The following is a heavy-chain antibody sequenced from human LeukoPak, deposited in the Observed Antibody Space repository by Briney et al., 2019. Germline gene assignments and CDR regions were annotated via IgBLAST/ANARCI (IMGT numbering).Heavy chain of an antibody. Sequence: ASVKVSCKVSGYTLTELSMHWVRQAPGQGLEWMGWINPNSGGTNYAQKFQGRVTMTRDTSISTAYMELSRLRSDDTAVYYCARDSGFLKAAFDIWGQGTMVTVSS. J-gene: IGHJ3*02. CDR2: INPNSGGT. V-gene: IGHV1-2*02. CDR3: ARDSGFLKAAFDI. D-gene: IGHD3-3*01. CDR1: GYTLTELS.